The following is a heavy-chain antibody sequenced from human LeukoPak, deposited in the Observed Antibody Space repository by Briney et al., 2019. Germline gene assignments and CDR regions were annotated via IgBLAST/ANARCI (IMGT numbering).Heavy chain of an antibody. J-gene: IGHJ4*02. D-gene: IGHD3-3*01. CDR1: GFTFSSYS. V-gene: IGHV3-21*01. Sequence: GGSLRLSCAASGFTFSSYSMNWVRQAPGKGLEWVSSISSSSSYIYYADSVKGRFTISRDNSNNTLFLQMNSLREADTGVYFCAKDSAYDFWSGMTRQLDSWGQGTLVIVSS. CDR3: AKDSAYDFWSGMTRQLDS. CDR2: ISSSSSYI.